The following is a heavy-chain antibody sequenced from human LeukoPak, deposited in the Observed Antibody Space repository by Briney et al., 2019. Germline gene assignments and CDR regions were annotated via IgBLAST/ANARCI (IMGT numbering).Heavy chain of an antibody. CDR3: AREPHDSSGCFDY. CDR1: GFTFSSYA. D-gene: IGHD6-19*01. J-gene: IGHJ4*02. Sequence: GGSLRLSCAASGFTFSSYAMSWVRQAPGKGLEWVSAISGSGGSTCYADSVKGRFTISRDNSKNTLYLQMNSLRAEDTAVYYCAREPHDSSGCFDYWGQGTLVTVSS. V-gene: IGHV3-23*01. CDR2: ISGSGGST.